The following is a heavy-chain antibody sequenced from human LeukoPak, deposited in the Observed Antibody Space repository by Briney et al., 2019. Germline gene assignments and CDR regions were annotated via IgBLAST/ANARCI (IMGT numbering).Heavy chain of an antibody. CDR2: ISSNGGST. CDR1: GFTSSSYA. V-gene: IGHV3-64*01. J-gene: IGHJ4*02. Sequence: GGSLRLSCAAFGFTSSSYAMHWVRQAPGKGLEYVSAISSNGGSTYYANSVKGRFTISRDNSKNTLYLQMGSLRAEDMAVYYCASEGFDYWGQGTLVTVSS. CDR3: ASEGFDY.